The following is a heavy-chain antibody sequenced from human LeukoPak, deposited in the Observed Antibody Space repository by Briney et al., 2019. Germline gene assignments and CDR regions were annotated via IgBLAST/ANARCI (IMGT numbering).Heavy chain of an antibody. CDR2: ISGSGGST. CDR3: AKDRLYSSSWFRFDP. Sequence: PGGSLRLSCAASGFTFSSYAMSWVRQAPGKGLEWVSAISGSGGSTYYADSVKGRFTLSRDNSKHTLYLQMNSLRAEDTAVYYCAKDRLYSSSWFRFDPWGQGTLVTVSS. CDR1: GFTFSSYA. D-gene: IGHD6-13*01. V-gene: IGHV3-23*01. J-gene: IGHJ5*02.